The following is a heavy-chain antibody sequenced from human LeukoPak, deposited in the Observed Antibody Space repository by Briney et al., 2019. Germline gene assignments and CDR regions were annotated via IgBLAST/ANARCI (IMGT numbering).Heavy chain of an antibody. V-gene: IGHV3-30*02. CDR1: GFTFSSYG. Sequence: GGSLRLSCAASGFTFSSYGMHWVRQAPGKGLEWVAFIRYDGSNKYYADSVKGRFTISRDNSKNTLYLQMNSLRTEDTAVYYCAKDPKRYYYMDVWGKGTTVTVSS. J-gene: IGHJ6*03. D-gene: IGHD5-24*01. CDR3: AKDPKRYYYMDV. CDR2: IRYDGSNK.